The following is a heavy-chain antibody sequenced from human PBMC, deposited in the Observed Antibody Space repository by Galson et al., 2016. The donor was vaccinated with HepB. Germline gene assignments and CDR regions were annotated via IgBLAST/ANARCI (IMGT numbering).Heavy chain of an antibody. V-gene: IGHV1-18*01. D-gene: IGHD2-21*01. J-gene: IGHJ6*02. CDR3: ASQRVIGHLDGMDV. CDR1: GYTFTSFG. Sequence: SVKVSCKASGYTFTSFGINWVRQAPGQGLEWMGWTSDYTGNTNYAENLQGRVTMTTDTSTTTAYMELRSLRSDDTAVYYCASQRVIGHLDGMDVWGQGTTVTVSS. CDR2: TSDYTGNT.